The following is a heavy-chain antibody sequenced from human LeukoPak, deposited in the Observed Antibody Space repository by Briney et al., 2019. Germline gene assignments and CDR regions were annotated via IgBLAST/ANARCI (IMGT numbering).Heavy chain of an antibody. CDR1: GFTFSSYA. Sequence: GGSLRLSCAASGFTFSSYAMSWVRQAPGKGLEWVSAISGSGGSTYYADSVKSLFTISRDNSKNTLYLQRNSLRAEDTAVYYCAKDSSGWYYFDYWGQGTLVTVSS. CDR3: AKDSSGWYYFDY. V-gene: IGHV3-23*01. D-gene: IGHD6-19*01. CDR2: ISGSGGST. J-gene: IGHJ4*02.